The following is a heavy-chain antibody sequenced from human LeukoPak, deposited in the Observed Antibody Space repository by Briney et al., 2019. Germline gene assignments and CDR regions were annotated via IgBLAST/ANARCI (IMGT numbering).Heavy chain of an antibody. CDR3: ANVVVSSSSGDAFDI. CDR1: GFTFSSYG. V-gene: IGHV3-30*18. Sequence: PGRSLRLSCAASGFTFSSYGMHWVRQAPGKGLEWVAVISYDGSNKYYADSVKGRFTIPRDNSKNTLYLQMNSLRAEDTAVYYCANVVVSSSSGDAFDIWGQGTMVTVSS. D-gene: IGHD6-13*01. CDR2: ISYDGSNK. J-gene: IGHJ3*02.